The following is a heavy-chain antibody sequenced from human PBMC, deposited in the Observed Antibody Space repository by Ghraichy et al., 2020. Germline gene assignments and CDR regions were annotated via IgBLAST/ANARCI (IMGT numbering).Heavy chain of an antibody. D-gene: IGHD6-6*01. Sequence: SETLSLTCAVYGGSFSGYYWSWIRQPPGKGLEWIGEINHSGSTNYNPSLKGRVTISVDTSKNQFSLKLSSVTAADTAVYYCARGLGIAARLSYFDYWGQGTLVTVSS. CDR3: ARGLGIAARLSYFDY. J-gene: IGHJ4*02. V-gene: IGHV4-34*01. CDR1: GGSFSGYY. CDR2: INHSGST.